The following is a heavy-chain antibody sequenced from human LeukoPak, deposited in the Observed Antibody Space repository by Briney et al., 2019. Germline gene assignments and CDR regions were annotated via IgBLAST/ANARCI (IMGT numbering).Heavy chain of an antibody. CDR1: GFTFSSYG. V-gene: IGHV3-33*01. Sequence: GGSLRLSCAASGFTFSSYGTHWVRQAPGKGLEWVAVIWYDGSNKYYADSVKGRFTISRDNSKNTLYLQMNSLRAEDTAVYYCARDSNSTSCYNTLDYWGQGTLVTVSS. J-gene: IGHJ4*02. CDR2: IWYDGSNK. D-gene: IGHD2-2*02. CDR3: ARDSNSTSCYNTLDY.